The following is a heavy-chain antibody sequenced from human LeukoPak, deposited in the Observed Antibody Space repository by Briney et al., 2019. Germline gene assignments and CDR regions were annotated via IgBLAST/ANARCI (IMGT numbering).Heavy chain of an antibody. Sequence: KSSETLSLTCTVSGGSISSSSYYWGWIRQPPGKGLEWIGSIYYSGSTYYNPSLKSRVTISVDTSKNQFSLRLNSVTAADTAMYYCAKSGGYGLIDYWGQGTRVTVSS. CDR1: GGSISSSSYY. D-gene: IGHD1-26*01. CDR3: AKSGGYGLIDY. J-gene: IGHJ4*02. CDR2: IYYSGST. V-gene: IGHV4-39*01.